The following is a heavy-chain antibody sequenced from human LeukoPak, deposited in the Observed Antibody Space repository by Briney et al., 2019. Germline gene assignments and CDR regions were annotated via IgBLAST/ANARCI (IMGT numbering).Heavy chain of an antibody. D-gene: IGHD3-9*01. CDR2: ISVYNGNT. CDR1: GYAFTNYG. J-gene: IGHJ4*02. V-gene: IGHV1-18*01. Sequence: ASVKVSCMASGYAFTNYGISWVRQAPGQGLEWMGWISVYNGNTNYAQKLQGRVTMTTDTSTSTAYMELRSLRSDDTAVYYCARVGYDILTGADYWGQGTLVTVSS. CDR3: ARVGYDILTGADY.